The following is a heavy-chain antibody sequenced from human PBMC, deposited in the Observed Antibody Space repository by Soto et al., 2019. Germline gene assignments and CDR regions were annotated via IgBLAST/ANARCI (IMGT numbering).Heavy chain of an antibody. J-gene: IGHJ4*02. D-gene: IGHD3-22*01. CDR1: GDLISRYY. CDR3: ALRSMAVVPEY. CDR2: LYYGRSA. Sequence: SEPLSLTCAGSGDLISRYYCLLFRQPPGKGLESIGYLYYGRSANYNPSLKSRVTLPVDTSTNQCSLTLSSMTAADTAVYYCALRSMAVVPEYWGQGTLVTGLL. V-gene: IGHV4-59*01.